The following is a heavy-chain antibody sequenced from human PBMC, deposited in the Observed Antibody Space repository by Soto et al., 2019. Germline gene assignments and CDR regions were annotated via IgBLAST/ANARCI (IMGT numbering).Heavy chain of an antibody. V-gene: IGHV4-4*02. D-gene: IGHD6-19*01. CDR2: IFHSGDT. J-gene: IGHJ3*01. CDR1: GDSISNSRW. Sequence: QVQLRESGPGLVKPSGTLSLTCAVSGDSISNSRWWTWVRQPPGKGLEWIGDIFHSGDTNYNPSLKSRVFISVDKSQNQFSLKVSSVTAADTAVYYCAYSTGWYRHDVWGQGTLVTV. CDR3: AYSTGWYRHDV.